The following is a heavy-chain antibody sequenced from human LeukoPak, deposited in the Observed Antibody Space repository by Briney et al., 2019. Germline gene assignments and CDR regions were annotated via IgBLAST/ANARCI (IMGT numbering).Heavy chain of an antibody. CDR1: GGSFSGYY. CDR3: ARYSRGWFYYFDY. V-gene: IGHV4-34*10. CDR2: IDHSGST. Sequence: PSETLSLTCAVYGGSFSGYYWSWIRQPPGKGLEWIGEIDHSGSTNYNPSLKSRITISVDTSKNQFSLKLSSVTAADTAVYYCARYSRGWFYYFDYWGQGTLVTVPS. J-gene: IGHJ4*02. D-gene: IGHD6-19*01.